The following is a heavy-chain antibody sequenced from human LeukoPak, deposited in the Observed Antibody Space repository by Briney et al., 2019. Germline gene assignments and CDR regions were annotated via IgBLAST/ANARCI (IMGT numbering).Heavy chain of an antibody. CDR1: GYTFTGYY. CDR2: ISAYNGNT. Sequence: ASVKVSCKASGYTFTGYYMHWVRQAPGQGLEWMGWISAYNGNTNYAQKLQGRVTMTTDTSTSTAYMELRSLRSDDTAVYYCARDFVPSFRYDSSGQGAFDIWGQGTMVTVSS. J-gene: IGHJ3*02. V-gene: IGHV1-18*04. D-gene: IGHD3-22*01. CDR3: ARDFVPSFRYDSSGQGAFDI.